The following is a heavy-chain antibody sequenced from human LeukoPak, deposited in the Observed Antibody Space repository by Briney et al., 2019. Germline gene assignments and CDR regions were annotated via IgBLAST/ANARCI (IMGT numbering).Heavy chain of an antibody. CDR3: ASYCSSTSCYAGSIDYYYYYGMDV. J-gene: IGHJ6*02. Sequence: ASVKVSCKASGYTFTGYYMHWVRQAPGQGLEWMGWINPNSGGTNHAQKFQGRVTMTRDTSISTAYMELSRLRSDDTAVYYCASYCSSTSCYAGSIDYYYYYGMDVWGQGTTVTVSS. CDR2: INPNSGGT. CDR1: GYTFTGYY. V-gene: IGHV1-2*02. D-gene: IGHD2-2*01.